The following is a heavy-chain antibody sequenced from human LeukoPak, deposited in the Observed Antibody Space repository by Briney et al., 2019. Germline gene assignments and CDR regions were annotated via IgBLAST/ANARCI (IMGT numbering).Heavy chain of an antibody. Sequence: GGSLRLSCAASGFTFSNAWMSWVRQAPGKGLEWVGRIKSKTDGGTTDYAAPVKGRFTISRDDSKNTLYLQMNSLKTEDTAVYYCTTGWWLGPNAFDIWGQGTMVTVSS. CDR3: TTGWWLGPNAFDI. J-gene: IGHJ3*02. D-gene: IGHD2-15*01. CDR2: IKSKTDGGTT. CDR1: GFTFSNAW. V-gene: IGHV3-15*01.